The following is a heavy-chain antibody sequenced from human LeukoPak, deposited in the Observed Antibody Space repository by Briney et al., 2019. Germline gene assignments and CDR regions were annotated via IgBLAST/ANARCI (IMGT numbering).Heavy chain of an antibody. D-gene: IGHD3-10*01. Sequence: GGSLRLSCAASGFTFSSYGMHWVRQAPGKGLEWVAVISYDGSNKYYADSVKGRFTISRDNSKNTLYLQMNSLRAEDTAVYYCAKNLYGSGSLLLIWPFDYWGQGTLVTVSS. CDR1: GFTFSSYG. V-gene: IGHV3-30*18. J-gene: IGHJ4*02. CDR2: ISYDGSNK. CDR3: AKNLYGSGSLLLIWPFDY.